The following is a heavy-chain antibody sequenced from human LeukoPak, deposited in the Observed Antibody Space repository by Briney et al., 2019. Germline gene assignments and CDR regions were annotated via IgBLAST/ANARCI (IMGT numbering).Heavy chain of an antibody. CDR1: GGSFSGYY. V-gene: IGHV4-34*01. J-gene: IGHJ4*02. CDR3: ASLTFGGNSRGLDY. D-gene: IGHD4-23*01. CDR2: INHSGST. Sequence: SETLSLTCAVYGGSFSGYYWSWIRQPPGKGLEWIGEINHSGSTNYNPSLKSRVTISVDTSKNQFSLKLSSVTAADTAVFYCASLTFGGNSRGLDYRGQGTLVTVSS.